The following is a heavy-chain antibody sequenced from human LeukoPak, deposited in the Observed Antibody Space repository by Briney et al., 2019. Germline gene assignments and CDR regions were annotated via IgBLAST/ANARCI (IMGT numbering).Heavy chain of an antibody. Sequence: GASVKVSCKVSGYTLTELSMHWVRQAPGKGLEWMGGFDPEDGETIYAQKFQGRVTMTEDTSTDTVYMELSSLRSEDTAVYYCATRHDSSGYYRYFQHWGQGTLVTVSS. CDR2: FDPEDGET. V-gene: IGHV1-24*01. D-gene: IGHD3-22*01. CDR1: GYTLTELS. CDR3: ATRHDSSGYYRYFQH. J-gene: IGHJ1*01.